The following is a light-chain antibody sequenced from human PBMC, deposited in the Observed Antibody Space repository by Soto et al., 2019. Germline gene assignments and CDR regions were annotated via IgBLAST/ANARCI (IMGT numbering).Light chain of an antibody. V-gene: IGLV3-21*01. Sequence: SYELTQPPSVSVAPGKTASISCGGNDIGSKGVHWYQQKPGQAPVLVIYSDTDLPPVITERFSGSNSANLATLTISRVEAGDEADYYCQVSDSGSAHVVFGGGTKVSVL. CDR2: SDT. J-gene: IGLJ2*01. CDR3: QVSDSGSAHVV. CDR1: DIGSKG.